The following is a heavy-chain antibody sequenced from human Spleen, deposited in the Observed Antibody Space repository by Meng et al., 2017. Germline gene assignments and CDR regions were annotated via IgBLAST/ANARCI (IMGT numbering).Heavy chain of an antibody. V-gene: IGHV1-3*01. J-gene: IGHJ6*02. CDR3: ARGHKRIQLWLRGYYYYGMDV. Sequence: ASVKVSCKASGYTFTSYAMHWVRQAPGQRLEWMGWINAGNGNTKYSQKFQGRVTITRDTSASTAYMELSSLRSEDTAVYYCARGHKRIQLWLRGYYYYGMDVWGQGTMVTVSS. CDR2: INAGNGNT. CDR1: GYTFTSYA. D-gene: IGHD5-18*01.